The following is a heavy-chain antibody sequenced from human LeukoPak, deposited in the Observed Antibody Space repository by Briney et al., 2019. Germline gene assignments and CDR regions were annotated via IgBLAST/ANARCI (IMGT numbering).Heavy chain of an antibody. Sequence: SETLSLTCTVSGGSISSYYWSWIRQPAGKGLEWIGRIYTSGSTNYNPSLKSRVTMSVDTSKNQFSLKLSSVTATDTAVYYCARAAATGLRGYSSTYEVGFDPWGQGTLVTVSS. CDR2: IYTSGST. J-gene: IGHJ5*02. D-gene: IGHD6-13*01. CDR1: GGSISSYY. V-gene: IGHV4-4*07. CDR3: ARAAATGLRGYSSTYEVGFDP.